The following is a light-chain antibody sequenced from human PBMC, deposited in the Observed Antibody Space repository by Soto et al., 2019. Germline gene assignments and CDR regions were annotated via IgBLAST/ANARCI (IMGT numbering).Light chain of an antibody. V-gene: IGLV9-49*01. CDR1: SGYSNYK. J-gene: IGLJ2*01. CDR2: VGTGGIVG. CDR3: GADHGSGSNFVRV. Sequence: QPVLTQPPSASASLGASVTLTCTLSSGYSNYKVVWYQQRPGKGPRFVMRVGTGGIVGSKGDGIPDRFSVLGSGLNRYLTIKNIQEEDESDYHCGADHGSGSNFVRVFGGGTKLTVL.